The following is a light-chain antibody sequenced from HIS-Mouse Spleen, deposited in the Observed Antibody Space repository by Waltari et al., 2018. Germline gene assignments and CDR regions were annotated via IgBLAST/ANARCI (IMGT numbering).Light chain of an antibody. CDR2: EDS. J-gene: IGLJ2*01. CDR3: YSTDSSGNHRV. V-gene: IGLV3-10*01. Sequence: SYELTQPPSVSVSPGQTARITCSGDALPKKYAYWYQQKSGQAPVLVIYEDSKRPSGSHERFSGSSSGTMATLTISGAQVEDEADYYCYSTDSSGNHRVFGGGTKLTVL. CDR1: ALPKKY.